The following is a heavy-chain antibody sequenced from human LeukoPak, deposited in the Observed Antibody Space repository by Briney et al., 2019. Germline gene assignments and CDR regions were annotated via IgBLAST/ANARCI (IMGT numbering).Heavy chain of an antibody. V-gene: IGHV3-30*18. CDR1: GFTFSSYG. D-gene: IGHD2-15*01. Sequence: GGSLRLSCAASGFTFSSYGMHWVRQAPGKGLERVAVISYDGSNKYYADSVKGRFTISRDNSKNTLYLQMNSLRAEDTAVYYCAKDTRRYCSGGSCYFFDYWGQGTLVTVSS. CDR2: ISYDGSNK. J-gene: IGHJ4*02. CDR3: AKDTRRYCSGGSCYFFDY.